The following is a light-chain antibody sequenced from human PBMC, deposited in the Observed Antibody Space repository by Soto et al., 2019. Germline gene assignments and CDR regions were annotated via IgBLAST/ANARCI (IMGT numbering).Light chain of an antibody. Sequence: QSVLTQPASVSGSPGQSVTISCTGPRSDIGDSNFISWYQHSPGKAPRLLIYQVNSRPSGVSGRFSGSKAGNTASLTISGLLDDDEADYFCASFRSGTILVFGSGTKVTVL. CDR2: QVN. CDR3: ASFRSGTILV. J-gene: IGLJ1*01. V-gene: IGLV2-14*01. CDR1: RSDIGDSNF.